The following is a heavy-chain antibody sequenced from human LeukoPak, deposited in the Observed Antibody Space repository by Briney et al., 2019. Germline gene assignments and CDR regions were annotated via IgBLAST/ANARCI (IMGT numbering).Heavy chain of an antibody. D-gene: IGHD2-2*01. V-gene: IGHV3-23*01. CDR2: ISGSGGST. CDR1: GFTFSSYG. CDR3: AKSGPYCSRTSCNYFDY. J-gene: IGHJ4*02. Sequence: QAGGSLRLSCAASGFTFSSYGMHWVRQAPGKGLEWVSAISGSGGSTYYADSVKGRFTISRDNSKNALFLQMNSLRAEDTAVYYCAKSGPYCSRTSCNYFDYWGQGTLVTVSP.